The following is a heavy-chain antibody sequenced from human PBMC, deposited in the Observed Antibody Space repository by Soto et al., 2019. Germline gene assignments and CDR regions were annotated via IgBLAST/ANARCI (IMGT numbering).Heavy chain of an antibody. D-gene: IGHD1-1*01. V-gene: IGHV1-69*13. CDR1: GGTFSSYA. CDR3: ARKDWNGHYFDY. J-gene: IGHJ4*02. Sequence: SVKVSCKASGGTFSSYAISWVRQAPGQGLEWMGGIIPIFGTANYAQKFQGRVTITADESTSTAYMELSSLRSEDTAVYYCARKDWNGHYFDYWGQGTLVTVSS. CDR2: IIPIFGTA.